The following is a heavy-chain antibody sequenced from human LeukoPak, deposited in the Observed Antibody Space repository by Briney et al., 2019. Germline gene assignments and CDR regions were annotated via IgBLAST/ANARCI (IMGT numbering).Heavy chain of an antibody. Sequence: ASVKVSCKASGYTFTSYGISWVRQAPGQGLEWMGWISAYNGNTNYAQKLQGRVTMTRDTSTRTVYMELSSLRSEDTAVYYCANGGNSGYFDYWGQGTLVTVSS. V-gene: IGHV1-18*01. CDR2: ISAYNGNT. CDR1: GYTFTSYG. CDR3: ANGGNSGYFDY. J-gene: IGHJ4*02. D-gene: IGHD4-23*01.